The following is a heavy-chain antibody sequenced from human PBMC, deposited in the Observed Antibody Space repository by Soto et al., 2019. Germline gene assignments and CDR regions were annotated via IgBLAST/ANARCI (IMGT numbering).Heavy chain of an antibody. V-gene: IGHV3-7*03. D-gene: IGHD2-2*02. CDR1: GFTFSSYW. CDR2: IKQDGSEK. Sequence: TGGSLRLSCAASGFTFSSYWMSWVLQAPGKGLEWVANIKQDGSEKDYVDSVKGRFTISRDNAKNSLYLQMNSMRAEDTAVYYCARDTILEAPPHYWGQGTLVTVSS. J-gene: IGHJ4*02. CDR3: ARDTILEAPPHY.